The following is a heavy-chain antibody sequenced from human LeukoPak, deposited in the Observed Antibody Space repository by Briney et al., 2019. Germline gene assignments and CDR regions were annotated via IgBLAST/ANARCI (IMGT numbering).Heavy chain of an antibody. CDR1: GGSISSGGYY. J-gene: IGHJ4*02. D-gene: IGHD5-12*01. CDR2: IYYSGST. Sequence: SETLSLTCTVSGGSISSGGYYWSWIRQHPGKGLEWIGYIYYSGSTYYNPSLKSRVTISVDTSKNQFSLKLSSVTAAATGVYYCARVGGYDDGKVDHWGQGTLVTVSS. V-gene: IGHV4-31*03. CDR3: ARVGGYDDGKVDH.